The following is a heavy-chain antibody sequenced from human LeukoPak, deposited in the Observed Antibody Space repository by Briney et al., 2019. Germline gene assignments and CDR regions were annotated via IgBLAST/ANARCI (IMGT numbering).Heavy chain of an antibody. Sequence: GGSLRLSCAASGFTFSSYGMQWARQAPGEGLEWVAVISHDESNKWYADSVKGRFTTSRDNSQNTLSLQMNSLRVEDTGVYYCAKDRGDGYNWENYSGFDSWGQGTLVTVSS. D-gene: IGHD5-24*01. CDR1: GFTFSSYG. V-gene: IGHV3-30*18. CDR2: ISHDESNK. CDR3: AKDRGDGYNWENYSGFDS. J-gene: IGHJ4*02.